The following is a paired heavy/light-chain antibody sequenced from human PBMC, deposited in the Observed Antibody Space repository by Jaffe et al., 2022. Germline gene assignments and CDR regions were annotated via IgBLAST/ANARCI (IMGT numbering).Heavy chain of an antibody. V-gene: IGHV1-69*01. CDR2: IIPIFGTA. CDR3: ARVLGCSGGSCRPFSGYEYKNDAFDI. D-gene: IGHD2-15*01. J-gene: IGHJ3*02. CDR1: GGTFSSYA. Sequence: QVQLVQSGAEVKKPGSSVKVSCKASGGTFSSYAISWVRQAPGQGLEWMGGIIPIFGTANYAQKFQGRVTITADESTSTAYMELSSLRSEDTAVYYCARVLGCSGGSCRPFSGYEYKNDAFDIWGQGTMVTVSS.
Light chain of an antibody. J-gene: IGLJ1*01. Sequence: QSVLTQPPSVSGAPGQRVTISCTGSSSNIGAGYDVHWYQQLPGTAPKLLIYGNSNRPSGVPDRFSGSKSGTSASLAITGLQAEDEADYYCQSYDSSLSGWVFGTGTKVTVL. CDR2: GNS. CDR3: QSYDSSLSGWV. CDR1: SSNIGAGYD. V-gene: IGLV1-40*01.